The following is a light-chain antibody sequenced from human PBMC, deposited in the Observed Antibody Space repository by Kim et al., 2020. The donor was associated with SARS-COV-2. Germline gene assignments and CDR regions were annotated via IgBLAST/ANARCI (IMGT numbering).Light chain of an antibody. CDR2: FKSASNN. J-gene: IGLJ3*02. Sequence: FTCTLRSDINVNTYNIYWYQQKPGSLPHYLLRFKSASNNQQGSGVPSRFSGSKDASTNAGLLLISGLQSEDEADYYCVIWYSNTWVFGGGTQLTVL. CDR3: VIWYSNTWV. CDR1: SDINVNTYN. V-gene: IGLV5-39*01.